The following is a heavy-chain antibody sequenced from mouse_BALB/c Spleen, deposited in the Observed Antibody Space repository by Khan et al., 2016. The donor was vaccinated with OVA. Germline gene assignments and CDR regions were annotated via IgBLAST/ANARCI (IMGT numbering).Heavy chain of an antibody. CDR3: ARETSYWYIDV. D-gene: IGHD1-3*01. J-gene: IGHJ1*01. CDR2: INTYTGEP. CDR1: GYTFTNYR. V-gene: IGHV9-3-1*01. Sequence: QIQLVQSGPELKKPGETVKISCKASGYTFTNYRMNWMKQAPGKGLKWMGWINTYTGEPTYADDFKGRFAFSLETSANTAYLQINSLKNEDAATYFCARETSYWYIDVWGAGTTVTVSS.